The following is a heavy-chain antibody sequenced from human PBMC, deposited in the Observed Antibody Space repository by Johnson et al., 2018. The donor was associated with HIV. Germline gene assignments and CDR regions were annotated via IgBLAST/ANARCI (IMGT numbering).Heavy chain of an antibody. CDR3: ARDEWRIRAFDI. CDR1: GFTFNIYG. D-gene: IGHD2-8*01. Sequence: QVQLVESAGGVVQPGRSLRLSCAASGFTFNIYGMHWVRQAPGKGLEWVATISYDGRNKFYADSVKGRFTISRDNSKNTLYLQMNSLRAEDTAVYYCARDEWRIRAFDIWGQGTMVTVSS. V-gene: IGHV3-30*03. CDR2: ISYDGRNK. J-gene: IGHJ3*02.